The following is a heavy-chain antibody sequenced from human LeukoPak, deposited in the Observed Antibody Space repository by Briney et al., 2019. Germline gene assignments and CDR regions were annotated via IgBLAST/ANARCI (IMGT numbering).Heavy chain of an antibody. CDR1: GGXVSSGTYY. D-gene: IGHD7-27*01. J-gene: IGHJ4*02. V-gene: IGHV4-61*01. CDR2: IYYSGST. Sequence: SETLSLTCTVSGGXVSSGTYYWSWIRQPPGKGLEWLGYIYYSGSTNYNTSLKSRVTMSVDTSKNQFSLNLSSVTAADTDVYYCASGNWGSNWFSDYWGQGTLVTVSS. CDR3: ASGNWGSNWFSDY.